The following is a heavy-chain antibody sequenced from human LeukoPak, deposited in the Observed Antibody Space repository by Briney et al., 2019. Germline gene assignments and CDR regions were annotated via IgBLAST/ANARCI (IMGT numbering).Heavy chain of an antibody. J-gene: IGHJ4*02. CDR2: IKQDGSEK. CDR1: GFTFSSYW. CDR3: ARGPITMVRGVIYYYFDY. Sequence: GGSLRLSCAASGFTFSSYWMSWVRQAPGKGLEWVANIKQDGSEKYYVDSVKGRFTISRDNAKNSLYLQMNSLRAEDTAVYYCARGPITMVRGVIYYYFDYWGQGILVTVSS. V-gene: IGHV3-7*01. D-gene: IGHD3-10*01.